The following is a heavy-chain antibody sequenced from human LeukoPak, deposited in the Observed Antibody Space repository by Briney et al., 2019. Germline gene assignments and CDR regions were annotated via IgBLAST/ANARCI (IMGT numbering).Heavy chain of an antibody. J-gene: IGHJ1*01. D-gene: IGHD3-10*01. CDR3: ARAGGFGETQH. Sequence: PSETLSLTCTVSGGSISSYYWSWVRQPPGKGLEWIGYIYSSGNTNYNPSLKSRVTMSVDTSKNQFSLNLSSVTAADTAVYYCARAGGFGETQHWGQGTLVTVSS. CDR1: GGSISSYY. CDR2: IYSSGNT. V-gene: IGHV4-59*01.